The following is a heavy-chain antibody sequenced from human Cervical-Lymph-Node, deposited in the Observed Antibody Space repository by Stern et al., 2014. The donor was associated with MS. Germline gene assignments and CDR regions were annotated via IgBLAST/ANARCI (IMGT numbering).Heavy chain of an antibody. V-gene: IGHV5-51*03. CDR2: IYPGDSDT. CDR1: GYSFTSYW. J-gene: IGHJ3*02. CDR3: ARREGYCRDNSCPRGAFDI. D-gene: IGHD2-2*01. Sequence: VQLVESGAEVKTPGESLKISCKGSGYSFTSYWIGWVRQMPGKGLEWMGIIYPGDSDTRYSPSFQGQVTISADKSISTAYLQWSSLKASDTAMYYCARREGYCRDNSCPRGAFDIWGQGAMVTVSS.